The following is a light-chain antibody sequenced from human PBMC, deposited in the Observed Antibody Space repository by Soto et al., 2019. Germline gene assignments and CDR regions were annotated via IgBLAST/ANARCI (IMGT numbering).Light chain of an antibody. Sequence: DLQMTQSPSTLSASVGDRVTITFRSSQSISSWLAWYQQKPGKAPKLLIYDASSLESGVPSRFSGSGSGTEFTLTISNLQTDDFATYYCQQYNTYPLTFGQGTTV. V-gene: IGKV1-5*01. CDR2: DAS. J-gene: IGKJ1*01. CDR3: QQYNTYPLT. CDR1: QSISSW.